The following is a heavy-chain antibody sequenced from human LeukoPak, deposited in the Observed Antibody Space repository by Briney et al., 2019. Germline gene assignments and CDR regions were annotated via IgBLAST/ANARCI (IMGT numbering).Heavy chain of an antibody. V-gene: IGHV4-59*12. D-gene: IGHD2-21*02. CDR3: ARARLSGAYFDY. CDR2: IYYSGST. Sequence: SETLSLTCTVSRGSISNYYWSWIRQPPGKGLEWIGDIYYSGSTNYNPSLKSRVTISVDTSKNQFSLKLSSVTAADTAVYYCARARLSGAYFDYWGQGTLVTVSS. J-gene: IGHJ4*02. CDR1: RGSISNYY.